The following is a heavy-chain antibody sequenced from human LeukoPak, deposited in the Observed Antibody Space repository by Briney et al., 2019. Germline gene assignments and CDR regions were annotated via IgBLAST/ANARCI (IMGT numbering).Heavy chain of an antibody. CDR1: GFTFSSYG. Sequence: GGSLRLSCAASGFTFSSYGMHWVRQAPGKGLEWVAVISYDGSNKYYADSVKGRFTIPRDNSKNTLYLQMNSLRAEDTAVYYCAREIGDDSTGAYGMDVWGQGITVTVSS. CDR2: ISYDGSNK. J-gene: IGHJ6*02. V-gene: IGHV3-30*03. CDR3: AREIGDDSTGAYGMDV. D-gene: IGHD3-22*01.